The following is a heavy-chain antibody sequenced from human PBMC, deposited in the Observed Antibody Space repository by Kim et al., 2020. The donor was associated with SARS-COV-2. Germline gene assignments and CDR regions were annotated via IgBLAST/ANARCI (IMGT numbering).Heavy chain of an antibody. J-gene: IGHJ4*02. D-gene: IGHD3-16*01. CDR2: MNEDGSVR. Sequence: GGSLRLSCAASGFTFSNYWMSWVRQVPGKGLEWVANMNEDGSVRWYVDSVKGRFTISRDNAKKSVFLQMNNLRVEDTAVYYCGRGTRTNIDYIPWAQGPLLSVPS. CDR1: GFTFSNYW. V-gene: IGHV3-7*03. CDR3: GRGTRTNIDYIP.